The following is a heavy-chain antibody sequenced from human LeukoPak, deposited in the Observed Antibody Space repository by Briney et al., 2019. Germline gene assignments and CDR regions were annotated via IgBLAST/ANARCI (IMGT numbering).Heavy chain of an antibody. D-gene: IGHD3-10*01. CDR1: GFSFSNYA. J-gene: IGHJ6*02. V-gene: IGHV3-23*01. CDR3: AKVPYSDYGSGRPPFMDV. CDR2: ISDSGSDT. Sequence: GGSLRLSCAASGFSFSNYAMSWVRQAPGEGLEWVSTISDSGSDTYYADSGKGRFTISRDNSKNTLHLQMTSLRAEDTAIYYCAKVPYSDYGSGRPPFMDVWGQGTTVAVSS.